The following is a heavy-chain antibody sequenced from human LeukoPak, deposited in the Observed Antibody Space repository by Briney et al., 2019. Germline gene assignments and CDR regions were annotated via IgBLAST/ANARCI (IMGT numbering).Heavy chain of an antibody. CDR1: GASVSTTAYF. CDR2: IYTSGST. D-gene: IGHD2-15*01. J-gene: IGHJ4*02. CDR3: ARGWWGYCSGGSCYSDY. V-gene: IGHV4-61*02. Sequence: SETLSLTCSVSGASVSTTAYFWNWIRQPAGKGLEWIGRIYTSGSTNYNPSLKSRVTMSVDPSKNQFSLKLSSVTAADTAVYYCARGWWGYCSGGSCYSDYWGQGTLVTVSS.